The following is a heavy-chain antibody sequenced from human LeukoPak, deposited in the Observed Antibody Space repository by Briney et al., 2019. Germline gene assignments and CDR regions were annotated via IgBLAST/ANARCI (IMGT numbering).Heavy chain of an antibody. CDR3: ARDRGVRGVIVPNFDY. J-gene: IGHJ4*02. V-gene: IGHV3-23*01. Sequence: GGSLRLSCAASGFTFSSYAMSWVRQAPGKGLEWVSAISGSGGSTYYADSVKGRFTISRDNSKNTLYLQMNSLRAEDTAVYYCARDRGVRGVIVPNFDYWGQGTLVTVSS. CDR1: GFTFSSYA. D-gene: IGHD3-10*01. CDR2: ISGSGGST.